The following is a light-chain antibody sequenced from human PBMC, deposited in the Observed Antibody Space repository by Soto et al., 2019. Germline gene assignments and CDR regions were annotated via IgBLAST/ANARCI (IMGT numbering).Light chain of an antibody. CDR3: QSYDSSNQV. J-gene: IGLJ3*02. CDR1: SVSIASNY. Sequence: NFMLTQPHSVSESPGKTVTISCTRRSVSIASNYVQWYQQRPGSSPTTVIYEDNQRPSGVPDRFSGSIDSSSNSASLTISGLKTEDEADYYCQSYDSSNQVFGGGTK. V-gene: IGLV6-57*01. CDR2: EDN.